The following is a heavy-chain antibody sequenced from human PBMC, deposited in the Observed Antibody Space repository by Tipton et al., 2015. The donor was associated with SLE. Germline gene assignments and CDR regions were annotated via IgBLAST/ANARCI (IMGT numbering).Heavy chain of an antibody. J-gene: IGHJ6*02. Sequence: TLSLTCTVSGGSISSYYWSWIRQPPGKGLEWIGYIYYSGSTNYNPSLKSRVTISVDTSKNQFSLKLSSVTAADTAVYYCARDYYDSNRRLDGMDVWGQGTTVTVSS. V-gene: IGHV4-59*01. CDR1: GGSISSYY. D-gene: IGHD3-22*01. CDR2: IYYSGST. CDR3: ARDYYDSNRRLDGMDV.